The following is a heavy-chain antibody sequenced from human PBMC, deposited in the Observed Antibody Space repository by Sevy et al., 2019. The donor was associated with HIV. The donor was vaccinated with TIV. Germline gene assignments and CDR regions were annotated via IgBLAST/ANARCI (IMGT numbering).Heavy chain of an antibody. CDR1: ALTFTRYA. CDR2: ISYEGSNI. V-gene: IGHV3-30*18. CDR3: EKDLHPPGPVRGTNFDY. J-gene: IGHJ4*02. D-gene: IGHD1-1*01. Sequence: GESLKISCAASALTFTRYAFHWVRQAPGKGPEWLGVISYEGSNIYYGPSVKGRFTISRDNSKNTLYLQMNDMRTEDTAGYYCEKDLHPPGPVRGTNFDYWGRGTLVTVSS.